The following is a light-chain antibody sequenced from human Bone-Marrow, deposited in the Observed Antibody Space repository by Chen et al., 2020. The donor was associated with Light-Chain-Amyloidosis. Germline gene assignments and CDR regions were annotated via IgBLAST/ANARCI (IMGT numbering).Light chain of an antibody. CDR1: SSDVGSYNL. Sequence: QSALTQPASVSGSPGHSITISCTGTSSDVGSYNLVSWYQQHPGKAPKLMIYEDIKRPSGVSNRFSGSKSGNTASLTISGLQAEDEADYYCCSYAGSSTPWVFGGGTKLTVL. CDR3: CSYAGSSTPWV. CDR2: EDI. V-gene: IGLV2-23*01. J-gene: IGLJ3*02.